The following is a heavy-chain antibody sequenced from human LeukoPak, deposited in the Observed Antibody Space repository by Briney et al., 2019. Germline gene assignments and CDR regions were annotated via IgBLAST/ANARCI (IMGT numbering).Heavy chain of an antibody. D-gene: IGHD1-26*01. J-gene: IGHJ3*02. V-gene: IGHV3-48*02. CDR3: ARECLMVGVYDAFDI. CDR2: INRGSSTI. Sequence: ETLSLTCTVSGGSISSSSYYWGWIRQPPGKGLEWVSYINRGSSTIYYADSVKGRFTISRDNAKNSLYLQMNSLRDEDTAVYYCARECLMVGVYDAFDIWGQGTMVTVSS. CDR1: GGSISSSS.